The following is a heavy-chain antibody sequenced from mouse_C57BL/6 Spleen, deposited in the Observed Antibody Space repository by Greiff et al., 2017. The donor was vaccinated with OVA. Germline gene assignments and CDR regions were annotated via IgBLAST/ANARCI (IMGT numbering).Heavy chain of an antibody. D-gene: IGHD2-4*01. Sequence: DVKVVESGGGLVQPGGSLKLSCVVSGFSFRNYWMNWVRQSPEKGLEWVAQIRLKSDIYATHYEETMKGMYTISRVESKSSVYLQKNNLRSEDTGIYYCTDFGSAIYCGGQGTSVTVSS. CDR1: GFSFRNYW. CDR3: TDFGSAIYC. V-gene: IGHV6-3*01. CDR2: IRLKSDIYAT. J-gene: IGHJ4*01.